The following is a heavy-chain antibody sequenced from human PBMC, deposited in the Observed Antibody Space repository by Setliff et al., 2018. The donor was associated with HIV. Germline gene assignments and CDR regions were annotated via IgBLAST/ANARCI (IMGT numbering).Heavy chain of an antibody. D-gene: IGHD3-16*01. CDR1: GYTFTGYY. J-gene: IGHJ4*02. V-gene: IGHV1-2*02. CDR2: INPNSGTFT. Sequence: ASVKVSCKASGYTFTGYYMHWVRQAPGQGLEWMGWINPNSGTFTSYADSVKGRFTISRDNSRNMLYLQMNSLRAEDTAVYYCANPPLKGHLGVGFDYWGQGTQVTVSS. CDR3: ANPPLKGHLGVGFDY.